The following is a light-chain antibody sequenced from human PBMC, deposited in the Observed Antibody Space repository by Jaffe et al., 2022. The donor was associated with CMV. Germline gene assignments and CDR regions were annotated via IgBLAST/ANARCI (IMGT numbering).Light chain of an antibody. CDR3: CSYAGSSTLGV. V-gene: IGLV2-11*01. CDR1: SSDVGGFNY. Sequence: QSALTQPRSVSGSPGQSVTISCTGISSDVGGFNYVSWYQQYPGKAPKLMIYDVSRRPSGVPDRFSASTSDNTASLTISGLQAEDEADYYCCSYAGSSTLGVFGTGTKVTVL. CDR2: DVS. J-gene: IGLJ1*01.